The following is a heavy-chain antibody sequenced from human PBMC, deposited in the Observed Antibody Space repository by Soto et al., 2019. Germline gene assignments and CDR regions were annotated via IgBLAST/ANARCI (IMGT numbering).Heavy chain of an antibody. CDR2: IKSKTDGGTT. J-gene: IGHJ6*02. V-gene: IGHV3-15*01. Sequence: NPGGSLRLSCAASGFTFSNAWMSWVRQAPGKGLEWVGRIKSKTDGGTTDYAAPVKGRFTISRDDSKNTLYLQMNSLKTEDTAVYYCTTDRASIAARNYYYYGMDVWGQGTTVTVSS. CDR3: TTDRASIAARNYYYYGMDV. D-gene: IGHD6-6*01. CDR1: GFTFSNAW.